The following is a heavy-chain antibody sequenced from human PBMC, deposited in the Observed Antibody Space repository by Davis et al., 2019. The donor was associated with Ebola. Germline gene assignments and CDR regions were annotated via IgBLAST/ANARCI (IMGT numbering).Heavy chain of an antibody. J-gene: IGHJ4*02. CDR3: AKDLDYDTGGPHFDY. CDR1: GFIFSSYV. CDR2: IGGGGDT. D-gene: IGHD3-22*01. V-gene: IGHV3-23*01. Sequence: GGSLRLSCAASGFIFSSYVMSWVRQAPGKGLEWVSTIGGGGDTYYADSVKGRFTISRDNSKNTLYLQMNSLRAEDTAVYYCAKDLDYDTGGPHFDYWGQGTLVTVSS.